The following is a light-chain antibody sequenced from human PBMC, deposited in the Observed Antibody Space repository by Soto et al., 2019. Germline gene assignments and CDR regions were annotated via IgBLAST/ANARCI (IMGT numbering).Light chain of an antibody. V-gene: IGKV3-11*01. J-gene: IGKJ4*01. Sequence: IVFTQSPATLSLSPGGRATLSCRASQSVGYSLGWFQQKPGQAHRLLIDDATDRATGTPPRFTGSGSGSDFTLTVSGVEPEEFGVYYCRQRYAWPLSFGGGTKVEVK. CDR1: QSVGYS. CDR2: DAT. CDR3: RQRYAWPLS.